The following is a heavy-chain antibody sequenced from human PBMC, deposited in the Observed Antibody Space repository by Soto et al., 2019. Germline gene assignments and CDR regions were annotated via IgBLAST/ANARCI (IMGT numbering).Heavy chain of an antibody. J-gene: IGHJ6*02. V-gene: IGHV1-8*02. D-gene: IGHD6-13*01. CDR2: MNPINGAT. CDR1: EYDFTAYD. Sequence: ASVKVSCKASEYDFTAYDINWVLQASGQGLEWMGWMNPINGATGSARRFQGRVSMTRNTATGTAYLELTSLRSDDSAVYYCGRGPSPRAPAGGTPYYYAMDVWGQGTTVTVSS. CDR3: GRGPSPRAPAGGTPYYYAMDV.